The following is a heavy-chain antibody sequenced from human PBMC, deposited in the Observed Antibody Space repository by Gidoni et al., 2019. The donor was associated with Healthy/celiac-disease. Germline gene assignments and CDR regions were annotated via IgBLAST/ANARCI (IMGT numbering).Heavy chain of an antibody. V-gene: IGHV4-34*01. Sequence: QVQLQQWGAGLLQPSETLSLTCAVYGGSFSGYYWSWIRQPPGKGLEWIGEINHSGSTNYNPSLKSRVTISVDTSKNQFSLKLSSVTAADTAVYYCARGGGYSGYDYGGYYFDYWGQGTLVTVSS. D-gene: IGHD5-12*01. CDR1: GGSFSGYY. CDR3: ARGGGYSGYDYGGYYFDY. J-gene: IGHJ4*02. CDR2: INHSGST.